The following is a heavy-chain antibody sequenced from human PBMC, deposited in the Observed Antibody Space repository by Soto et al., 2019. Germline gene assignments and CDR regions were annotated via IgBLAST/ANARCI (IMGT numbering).Heavy chain of an antibody. Sequence: GGSLRLSCAASGFTFSSYAMHWVRQAPGKGLEWVAVISYDGSNKYYADSVKGRFTISRDNSKNTLYLQMNSLRAEDTAVYYCARKRVIVGATPYYSYGMDVWGQGTTVTVSS. CDR1: GFTFSSYA. CDR3: ARKRVIVGATPYYSYGMDV. V-gene: IGHV3-30-3*01. D-gene: IGHD1-26*01. CDR2: ISYDGSNK. J-gene: IGHJ6*02.